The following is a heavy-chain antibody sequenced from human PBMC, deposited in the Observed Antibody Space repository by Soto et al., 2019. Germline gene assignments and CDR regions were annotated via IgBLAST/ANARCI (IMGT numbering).Heavy chain of an antibody. J-gene: IGHJ5*02. Sequence: QVQLQESGPGLVKPSGTLSLTCAVSGGSIISSYWWSWVRQPPGKGLEWIGEIYHSGNTNYKPSLKSHVTISVDKSKNQFSLKSNSLTAADTAVYYCARGLGCIAYICYTKYFDPWGQGTLVTVSS. CDR1: GGSIISSYW. CDR3: ARGLGCIAYICYTKYFDP. V-gene: IGHV4-4*02. D-gene: IGHD2-2*02. CDR2: IYHSGNT.